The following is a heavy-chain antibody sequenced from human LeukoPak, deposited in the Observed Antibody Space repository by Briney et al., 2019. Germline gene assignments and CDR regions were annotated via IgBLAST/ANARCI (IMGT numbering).Heavy chain of an antibody. CDR1: GYSFTSYY. CDR3: ARVRTVATVGPDFDY. CDR2: ITTSGGST. V-gene: IGHV1-46*01. D-gene: IGHD6-13*01. J-gene: IGHJ4*02. Sequence: ASVKVSCKASGYSFTSYYIHWVRQAPGQELEWMGVITTSGGSTSYAQNFKGRVTMTRDTSTNTVYMELTSLGSEDTAMYYCARVRTVATVGPDFDYWGQGTLVTVSS.